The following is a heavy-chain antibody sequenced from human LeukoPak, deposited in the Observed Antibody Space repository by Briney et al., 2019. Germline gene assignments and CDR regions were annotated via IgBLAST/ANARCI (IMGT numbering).Heavy chain of an antibody. CDR1: GFIFSDYY. Sequence: PGGSLRLSCAASGFIFSDYYMSWIRQAPGKGLEWVSYISSSSSYTSYADSVKGRLTISRDNAKNSLYLQMNSLRVEDTAVYYCARVYGDYPDNWGQGTLVTVSS. V-gene: IGHV3-11*06. CDR3: ARVYGDYPDN. CDR2: ISSSSSYT. J-gene: IGHJ4*02. D-gene: IGHD4-17*01.